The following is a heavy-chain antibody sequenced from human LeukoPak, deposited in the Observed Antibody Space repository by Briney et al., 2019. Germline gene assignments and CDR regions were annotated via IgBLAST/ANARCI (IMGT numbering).Heavy chain of an antibody. CDR2: IYPGDSDT. V-gene: IGHV5-51*01. D-gene: IGHD2-15*01. CDR3: AGRGGYCSGGSCYSGPGPNWYFDL. CDR1: GYSFTSYW. J-gene: IGHJ2*01. Sequence: NHGESLKISCKGSGYSFTSYWIGWVRQMPGKGLEWMGIIYPGDSDTRYSPSFQGQVTISADKSISTAYLQWSSLKASDTAMYYCAGRGGYCSGGSCYSGPGPNWYFDLWGRGTLVTVSS.